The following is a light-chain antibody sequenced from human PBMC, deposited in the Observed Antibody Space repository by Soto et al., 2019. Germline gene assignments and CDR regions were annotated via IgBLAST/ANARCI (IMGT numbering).Light chain of an antibody. J-gene: IGKJ1*01. V-gene: IGKV3-15*01. CDR3: QQYNNWPPWT. CDR2: GAS. Sequence: EIVMTQSPATLSVSPGERATLSCRASQGVSGNLAWYQQKPGQAPRLLIYGASTRATGIPARFSGSGSGTEFTLTISSLQSEDSAVYYCQQYNNWPPWTFGQGTKVEIK. CDR1: QGVSGN.